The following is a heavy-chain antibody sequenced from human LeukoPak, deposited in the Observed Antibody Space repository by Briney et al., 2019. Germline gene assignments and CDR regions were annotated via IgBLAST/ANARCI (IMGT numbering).Heavy chain of an antibody. CDR3: ARASYYDFWSGYYNYYYYMDV. Sequence: ASVKVSCKASGYTFTSYGISWVRQAPGQGLEWMGWISAYNGNTNYAQKLQGRVTVTTDTSTSTAYMELRSLRSDDTAVYYCARASYYDFWSGYYNYYYYMDVWGKGTTVTVSS. CDR1: GYTFTSYG. V-gene: IGHV1-18*01. J-gene: IGHJ6*03. CDR2: ISAYNGNT. D-gene: IGHD3-3*01.